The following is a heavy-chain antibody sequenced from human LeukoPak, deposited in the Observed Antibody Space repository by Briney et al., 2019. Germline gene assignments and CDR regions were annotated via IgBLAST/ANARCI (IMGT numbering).Heavy chain of an antibody. V-gene: IGHV1-58*02. CDR1: GFTFTSSA. J-gene: IGHJ4*02. D-gene: IGHD5-12*01. Sequence: SVKVSCKASGFTFTSSAMQRVRQARGQRLEWIGWIVVGSGNTNYAQKFQERVTITRDMSTSTAYMELSSLRSEDTAVYYCAAFIVATSNFVDYWGQGTLVTVSS. CDR3: AAFIVATSNFVDY. CDR2: IVVGSGNT.